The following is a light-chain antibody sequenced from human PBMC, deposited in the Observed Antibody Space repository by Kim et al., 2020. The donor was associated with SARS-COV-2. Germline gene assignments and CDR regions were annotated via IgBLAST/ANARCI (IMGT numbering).Light chain of an antibody. CDR3: QQANSFPYT. J-gene: IGKJ2*01. Sequence: SASVGDRVTITCRASQGVSGWLAWYQQKPGKAPNLLIYAASSLQSGVPPRFSGSGSGTDFTLTISSLQPEDFATYYCQQANSFPYTFGQGTKLEI. V-gene: IGKV1-12*01. CDR1: QGVSGW. CDR2: AAS.